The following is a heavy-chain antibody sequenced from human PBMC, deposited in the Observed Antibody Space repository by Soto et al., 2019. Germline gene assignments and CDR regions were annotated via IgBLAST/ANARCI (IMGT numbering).Heavy chain of an antibody. Sequence: SETLSLTCAVSSGSISSSNWWSWVRQPPGKGLEWIGEIYHSGSTNYNPSLKSRVTISVDKSKNQFSLKLSSVTAADTAVYYCARGGLYCSSTSCPTGTPDYWGQGTLVTVSS. V-gene: IGHV4-4*02. CDR1: SGSISSSNW. CDR2: IYHSGST. D-gene: IGHD2-2*01. J-gene: IGHJ4*02. CDR3: ARGGLYCSSTSCPTGTPDY.